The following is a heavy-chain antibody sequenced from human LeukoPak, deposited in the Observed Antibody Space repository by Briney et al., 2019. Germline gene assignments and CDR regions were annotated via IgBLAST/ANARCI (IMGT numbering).Heavy chain of an antibody. V-gene: IGHV1-2*02. Sequence: ASVKVSCKASGYTFTGYYMHWVRQAPGQGLEWMGWINPNSGGTNYAQKFQGRVTMTRDTSISTAYMELSRLRSEDTAVYYCARAVGRGIAAAGTGYWGQGTLVTVSS. D-gene: IGHD6-13*01. J-gene: IGHJ4*02. CDR1: GYTFTGYY. CDR2: INPNSGGT. CDR3: ARAVGRGIAAAGTGY.